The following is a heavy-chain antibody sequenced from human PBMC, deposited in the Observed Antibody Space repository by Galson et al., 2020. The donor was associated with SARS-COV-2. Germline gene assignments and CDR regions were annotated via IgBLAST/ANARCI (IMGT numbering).Heavy chain of an antibody. V-gene: IGHV3-30*04. J-gene: IGHJ4*02. CDR3: ARGFPLTVRITFGGVIAPFDY. CDR2: ISYDGSNK. D-gene: IGHD3-16*02. CDR1: GFTFSSYA. Sequence: GESLKISCAASGFTFSSYAMHWVRQAPGKGLEWVAVISYDGSNKYYADSVKGRFTISRDNSKNTLYLQMNSLRAEDTAVYYCARGFPLTVRITFGGVIAPFDYWGQGTLVTVSS.